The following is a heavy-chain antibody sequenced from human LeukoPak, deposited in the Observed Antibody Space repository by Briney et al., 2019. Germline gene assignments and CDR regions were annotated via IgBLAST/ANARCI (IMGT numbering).Heavy chain of an antibody. J-gene: IGHJ4*02. CDR1: GFTFDDYA. V-gene: IGHV3-9*03. CDR2: ISWNSGSI. CDR3: AKDTKWEPTYYFDY. D-gene: IGHD1-26*01. Sequence: PGGSLRLSCAASGFTFDDYAMHWVRQAPGKGLEWVSGISWNSGSIGYADSVKGRFTISRDNAKNSLYLQMNSLRAEDMALNYCAKDTKWEPTYYFDYWGQGTLVTVSS.